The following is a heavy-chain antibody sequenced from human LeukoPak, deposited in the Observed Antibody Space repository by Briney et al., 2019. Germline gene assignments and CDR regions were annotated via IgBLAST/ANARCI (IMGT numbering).Heavy chain of an antibody. CDR3: ARGSNIVLVPATVGNFDY. D-gene: IGHD2-2*01. Sequence: ASVKVSCKASGYTLTGYYIHWVRQAPGQGLEWMGWINPNSGGTNYAQDFQGRVTMTRDTSISTAYMELSGLRSDDTAVHYCARGSNIVLVPATVGNFDYWGQGTLVTVSS. CDR2: INPNSGGT. J-gene: IGHJ4*02. CDR1: GYTLTGYY. V-gene: IGHV1-2*02.